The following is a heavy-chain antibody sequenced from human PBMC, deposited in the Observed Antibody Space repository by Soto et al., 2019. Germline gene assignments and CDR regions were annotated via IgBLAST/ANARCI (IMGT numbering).Heavy chain of an antibody. Sequence: QVQLVESGGGVVQPGRSLRLSCAASGFTFSSYGMHWVRQAPGKGLEWVAVIWYDGSNKYYADSVKGRFTSSRDNSKNTLYLQMNSLRAEDTAVYYCAREGCSSTSCFLDAFDIWGQGTMVTVSS. CDR3: AREGCSSTSCFLDAFDI. CDR2: IWYDGSNK. J-gene: IGHJ3*02. D-gene: IGHD2-2*01. CDR1: GFTFSSYG. V-gene: IGHV3-33*01.